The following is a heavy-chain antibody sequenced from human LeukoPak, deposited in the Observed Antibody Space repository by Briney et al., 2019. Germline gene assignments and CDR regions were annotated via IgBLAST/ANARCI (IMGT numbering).Heavy chain of an antibody. V-gene: IGHV5-51*01. D-gene: IGHD3-10*01. J-gene: IGHJ2*01. CDR3: ARLGGDTYYFGSASYPNWYFDL. CDR1: GYTFTSYW. CDR2: IYPDDSDT. Sequence: RRGESLKISCQASGYTFTSYWIGWVRQMPGKGLECMGIIYPDDSDTTYSPSFQGQVPISADKSFSTAYLQWSSLKASDTAIYYCARLGGDTYYFGSASYPNWYFDLWGRGTLVTVSS.